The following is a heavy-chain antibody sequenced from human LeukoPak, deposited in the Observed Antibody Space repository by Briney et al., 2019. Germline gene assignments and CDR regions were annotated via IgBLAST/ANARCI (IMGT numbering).Heavy chain of an antibody. Sequence: GGSLRLSCVASGFTVSSNYMSWVRQAPGKGLEWVSAISGTGSSTYYADSVRGRFTISRDNSKNTLYLQMNSLRAEDTAVYYCARGWGRSSSIDCWGQGTLVTVSS. D-gene: IGHD6-13*01. V-gene: IGHV3-23*01. CDR3: ARGWGRSSSIDC. J-gene: IGHJ4*02. CDR1: GFTVSSNY. CDR2: ISGTGSST.